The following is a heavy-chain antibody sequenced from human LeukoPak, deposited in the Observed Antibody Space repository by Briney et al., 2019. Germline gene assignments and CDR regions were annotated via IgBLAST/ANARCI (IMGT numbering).Heavy chain of an antibody. CDR2: ISYDGSNK. V-gene: IGHV3-30*18. D-gene: IGHD3-16*01. Sequence: PGGSLRLSCAASGFTFSSYGMHWVRQAPGKGLERVAVISYDGSNKYYADSVKGRFTISRDNSKNTLYLQMNSLRAEDTAVYYCVKRLGRGLDYWGQGTLVTVSS. J-gene: IGHJ4*02. CDR3: VKRLGRGLDY. CDR1: GFTFSSYG.